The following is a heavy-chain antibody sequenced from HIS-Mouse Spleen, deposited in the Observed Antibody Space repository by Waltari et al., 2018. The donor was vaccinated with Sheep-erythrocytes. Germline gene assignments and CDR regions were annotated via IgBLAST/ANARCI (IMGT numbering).Heavy chain of an antibody. Sequence: QVQLVQSGAEVKKPGSSVKVPCKASGGTFSSYAISWVRQATGQGLEWMGGIIPIFGTANYAQKFQGRVTITADESTSTAYMELSSLRSEDTAVYYCAQTGATTPHFDYWGQGTLVTVSS. CDR3: AQTGATTPHFDY. CDR2: IIPIFGTA. CDR1: GGTFSSYA. D-gene: IGHD1-26*01. J-gene: IGHJ4*02. V-gene: IGHV1-69*01.